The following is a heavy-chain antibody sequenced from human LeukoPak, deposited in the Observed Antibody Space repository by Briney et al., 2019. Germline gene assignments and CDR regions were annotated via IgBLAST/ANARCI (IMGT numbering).Heavy chain of an antibody. Sequence: GGSVSLSCAASGLTRSSYAMHGLAHAPGVGLVWVAVTSYDGSNKYYTDSVKGGVTTSTHTTTNTLYLQMNSQRAEDTAVYYCATDQSILDYGDYQSGMDVWGQGTTVTVSS. CDR2: TSYDGSNK. J-gene: IGHJ6*02. V-gene: IGHV3-30-3*01. CDR1: GLTRSSYA. D-gene: IGHD4-17*01. CDR3: ATDQSILDYGDYQSGMDV.